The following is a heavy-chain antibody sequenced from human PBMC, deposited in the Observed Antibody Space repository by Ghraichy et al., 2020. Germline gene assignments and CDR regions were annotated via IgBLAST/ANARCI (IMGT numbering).Heavy chain of an antibody. J-gene: IGHJ4*02. CDR2: ISGSGGST. Sequence: GGSLRLSCAASGFTFSSYAMSWVRQAPGKGLEWVSGISGSGGSTYFADSVKGRFTISRDNSKNTLYLQMNSLRAEDTAVYYCAKSSEFHSSSWYNYWGQGTLVTVSS. CDR1: GFTFSSYA. V-gene: IGHV3-23*01. CDR3: AKSSEFHSSSWYNY. D-gene: IGHD6-13*01.